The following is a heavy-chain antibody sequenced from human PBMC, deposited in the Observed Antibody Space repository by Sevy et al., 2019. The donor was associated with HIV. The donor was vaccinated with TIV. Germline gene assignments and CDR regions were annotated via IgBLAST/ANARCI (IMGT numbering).Heavy chain of an antibody. CDR3: ARDRQGITVAGTAIDY. D-gene: IGHD6-19*01. CDR1: GITFSSYG. V-gene: IGHV3-30*12. CDR2: IFSDGSTK. Sequence: GGSLRLSCTAYGITFSSYGMHWVRQAPGKGLEWVAGIFSDGSTKYYADSVKGRFAISRDNSKNTVYLQMNSLRADDTAVYSCARDRQGITVAGTAIDYWGQGTLVTVSS. J-gene: IGHJ4*02.